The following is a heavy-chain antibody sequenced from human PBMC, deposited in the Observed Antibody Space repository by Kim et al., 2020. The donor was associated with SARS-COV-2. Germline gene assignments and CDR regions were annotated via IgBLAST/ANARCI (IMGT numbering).Heavy chain of an antibody. D-gene: IGHD1-26*01. CDR3: ASRPIVGASAYYFDY. J-gene: IGHJ4*02. CDR2: IYYSGST. CDR1: GGSISSSSYY. V-gene: IGHV4-39*01. Sequence: SETLSLTCTVSGGSISSSSYYWGWIRQPPGKGLEWIGSIYYSGSTYYNPSLKSRVTISVDTSKNQFSLKLGSVTAADTAVYYCASRPIVGASAYYFDYWGQGTLVTVSS.